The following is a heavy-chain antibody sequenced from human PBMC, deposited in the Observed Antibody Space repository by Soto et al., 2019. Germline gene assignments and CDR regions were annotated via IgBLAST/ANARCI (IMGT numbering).Heavy chain of an antibody. D-gene: IGHD4-4*01. CDR2: IYYSGST. CDR1: GGSISSYY. J-gene: IGHJ6*03. CDR3: AYSNYPLDYYYYMDV. V-gene: IGHV4-59*01. Sequence: SETLSLTCTVSGGSISSYYWSWIRQPPGKGLEWIGYIYYSGSTNYNPSLKSRVTISVDTSKNQFSLKLSSVTAADTAVYYCAYSNYPLDYYYYMDVWGKGTTVTVSS.